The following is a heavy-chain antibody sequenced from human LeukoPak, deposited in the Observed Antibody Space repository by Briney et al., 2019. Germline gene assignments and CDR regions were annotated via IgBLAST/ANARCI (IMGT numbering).Heavy chain of an antibody. D-gene: IGHD5-24*01. J-gene: IGHJ4*02. V-gene: IGHV4-59*01. CDR3: ARDLGDGYFDY. CDR1: GGSISSYY. Sequence: SETLSLTCTVSGGSISSYYWSWIRQPPGKGLEWIGYIYYSGSTNYNPSLKSRVTISVDTSKNQFSLKLSSVTAADTAVYYCARDLGDGYFDYWGQGTLVTVSS. CDR2: IYYSGST.